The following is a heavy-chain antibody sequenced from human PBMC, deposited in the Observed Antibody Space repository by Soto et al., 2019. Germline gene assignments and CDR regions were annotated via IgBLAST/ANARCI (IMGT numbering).Heavy chain of an antibody. CDR1: GFSFSDHY. CDR2: ISSGGSPL. J-gene: IGHJ4*02. V-gene: IGHV3-11*01. D-gene: IGHD1-1*01. CDR3: ARDPDTTSKVDY. Sequence: PGGSLRLSCAASGFSFSDHYMSWIRQAPGKGLEWVSYISSGGSPLYYADSVKGRFTISRDNTRNSLHLQMNGLRADDTAVYYCARDPDTTSKVDYWGQGALVTV.